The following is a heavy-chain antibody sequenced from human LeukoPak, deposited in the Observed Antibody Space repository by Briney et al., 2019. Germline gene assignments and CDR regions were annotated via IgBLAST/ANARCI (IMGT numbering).Heavy chain of an antibody. J-gene: IGHJ4*02. CDR3: ARDKLGSGYSSDFDY. CDR2: IYTGGST. CDR1: GFSVSSNY. V-gene: IGHV3-66*02. Sequence: GGSLRLSCAAFGFSVSSNYMNWVRQAPGKGLEWVSAIYTGGSTYYADSVKGRFTISRDNSKNTLYLQMNSLRAEDTALYYCARDKLGSGYSSDFDYWGQGTLVTVSS. D-gene: IGHD6-19*01.